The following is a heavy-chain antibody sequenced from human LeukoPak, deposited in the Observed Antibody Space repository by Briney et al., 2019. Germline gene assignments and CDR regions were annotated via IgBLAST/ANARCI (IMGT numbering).Heavy chain of an antibody. D-gene: IGHD6-6*01. J-gene: IGHJ6*03. CDR2: INHSGST. V-gene: IGHV4-34*01. CDR1: GGSFSGYC. CDR3: ARGRNSIAARLPYYYYYYMDV. Sequence: SETLSLTCAVYGGSFSGYCWSWIRQPPGKGLEWIGEINHSGSTNYNPSLKSRVTISVDTSKNQFSLKLSSVTAADTAVYYCARGRNSIAARLPYYYYYYMDVWGKGTTVTVSS.